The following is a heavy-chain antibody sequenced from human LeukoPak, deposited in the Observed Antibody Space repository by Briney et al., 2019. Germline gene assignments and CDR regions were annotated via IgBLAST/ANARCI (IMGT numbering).Heavy chain of an antibody. Sequence: SETLSLTCTVPGGSISSYYWSWVRQPAGKGLEWIGRIHISGTTYYNPSLKSRFTMSVDTSKNQFSLKLSSVTAADTAVYYCATYSITGAWAEYFLHWGQGTLVTVSS. V-gene: IGHV4-4*07. D-gene: IGHD2/OR15-2a*01. CDR1: GGSISSYY. CDR3: ATYSITGAWAEYFLH. J-gene: IGHJ1*01. CDR2: IHISGTT.